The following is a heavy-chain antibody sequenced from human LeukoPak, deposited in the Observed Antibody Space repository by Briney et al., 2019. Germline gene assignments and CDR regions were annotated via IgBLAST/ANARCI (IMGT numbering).Heavy chain of an antibody. D-gene: IGHD1-1*01. Sequence: GGSLRLSCAASGFTFSSYSMNWVRQAPGKGLEWVSSISSSSSYIYYADSVKGRFTISRDNAKNSLYLQMNSLRAEDTAVYYCARDLNWNDNPYFDYWGQGTLVAVSS. V-gene: IGHV3-21*01. CDR3: ARDLNWNDNPYFDY. CDR2: ISSSSSYI. CDR1: GFTFSSYS. J-gene: IGHJ4*02.